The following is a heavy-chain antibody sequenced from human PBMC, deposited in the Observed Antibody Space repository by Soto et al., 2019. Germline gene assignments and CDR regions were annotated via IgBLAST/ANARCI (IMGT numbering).Heavy chain of an antibody. CDR2: INAGHGDT. J-gene: IGHJ4*01. CDR3: AREPGSGAALLVYNFDH. Sequence: ASVKVSGKASRYSFSTYALPWVRQAPGHRLGWMGWINAGHGDTKYSEKFQGRVTKTRHTSANSAYLELSSLRAEATSVYYCAREPGSGAALLVYNFDHCGHGPLVTVSS. V-gene: IGHV1-3*01. D-gene: IGHD2-8*02. CDR1: RYSFSTYA.